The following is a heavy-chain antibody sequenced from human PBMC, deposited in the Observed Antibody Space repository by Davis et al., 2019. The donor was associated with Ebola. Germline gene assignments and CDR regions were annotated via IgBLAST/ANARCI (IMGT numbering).Heavy chain of an antibody. CDR1: GFTVSSNY. CDR3: AREAVDFWSGYYTHYFDY. Sequence: GESPKTPCAASGFTVSSNYMSWVRQAPGKGLEWGSVIYSGGSTYYADSVKGRFTISRDNSKNTLYLQMNSLRAEDTAVYYCAREAVDFWSGYYTHYFDYWGQGTLVTVSS. CDR2: IYSGGST. J-gene: IGHJ4*02. D-gene: IGHD3-3*01. V-gene: IGHV3-53*01.